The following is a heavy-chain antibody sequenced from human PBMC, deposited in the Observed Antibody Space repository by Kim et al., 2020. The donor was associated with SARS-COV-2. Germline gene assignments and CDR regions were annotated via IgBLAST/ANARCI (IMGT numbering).Heavy chain of an antibody. CDR3: ARHEGEGYGDYASSNWFDP. D-gene: IGHD4-17*01. V-gene: IGHV4-39*01. CDR2: IYYSGST. J-gene: IGHJ5*02. CDR1: GGSISSSSYY. Sequence: SETLSLTCTVSGGSISSSSYYWGWIRQPPGKGLEWIGSIYYSGSTYYNPSLKSRVTISVDTSKNQFSLKLSSVTAADTAVYYCARHEGEGYGDYASSNWFDPWGQGTLVTVSS.